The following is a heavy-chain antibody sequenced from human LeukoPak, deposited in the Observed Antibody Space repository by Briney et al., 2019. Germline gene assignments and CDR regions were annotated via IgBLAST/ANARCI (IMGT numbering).Heavy chain of an antibody. Sequence: SETLSLTCTVSGGSISSYYWSWIRQPPGKALEWIGYIYYSGNTNYNPSLKSRVTISVDTSKNHFSLKLTSVTAADTAIYYCARVHRRGFGEIFIDYWGQGTLVTVSS. V-gene: IGHV4-59*08. J-gene: IGHJ4*02. CDR3: ARVHRRGFGEIFIDY. CDR1: GGSISSYY. D-gene: IGHD3-10*01. CDR2: IYYSGNT.